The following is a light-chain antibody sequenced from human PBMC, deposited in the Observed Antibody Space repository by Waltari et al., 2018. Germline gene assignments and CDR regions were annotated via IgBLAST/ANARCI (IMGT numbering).Light chain of an antibody. Sequence: DIVMTQSPLSLSVTPGEPASISCRSSQSLLHFNGYIYLDWYLQKPGQSPKLLIYFASYRPSGVPERFSGSGSGTDFTLKISRVEAEDVGVYYGMQALQSVTFGPGTKVDIK. J-gene: IGKJ3*01. CDR2: FAS. CDR1: QSLLHFNGYIY. CDR3: MQALQSVT. V-gene: IGKV2-28*01.